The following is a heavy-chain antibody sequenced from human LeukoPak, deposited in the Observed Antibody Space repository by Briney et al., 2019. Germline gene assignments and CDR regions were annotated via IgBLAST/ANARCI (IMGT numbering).Heavy chain of an antibody. CDR2: IIPIFGTA. V-gene: IGHV1-69*13. D-gene: IGHD3-3*01. CDR3: ASGLNDFWSGYHDY. J-gene: IGHJ4*02. CDR1: GGTFSSYA. Sequence: SVKVSCKASGGTFSSYAISWVRQAPGQGLEWMGGIIPIFGTANYAQKFQGRVTITADETTSTAYMELSSLRSEDTAVYYCASGLNDFWSGYHDYWGQGTLVTVSS.